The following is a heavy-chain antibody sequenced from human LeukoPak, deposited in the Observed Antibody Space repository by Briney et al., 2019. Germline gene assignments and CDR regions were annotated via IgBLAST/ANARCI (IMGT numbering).Heavy chain of an antibody. V-gene: IGHV1-2*02. Sequence: ASVKVSFKASGYTFTVYYMHWVRQAPGQGLEWMGWINPNSGGTNYAQKFQGRVTMTRDTSISTAYMELSRLRSDDTAVYYCARGWHYYNSSGYCLDYWGQGTLVTVSS. CDR3: ARGWHYYNSSGYCLDY. CDR1: GYTFTVYY. D-gene: IGHD3-22*01. CDR2: INPNSGGT. J-gene: IGHJ4*02.